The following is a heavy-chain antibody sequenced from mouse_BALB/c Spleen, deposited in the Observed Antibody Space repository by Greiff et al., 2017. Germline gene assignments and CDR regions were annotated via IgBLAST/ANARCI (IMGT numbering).Heavy chain of an antibody. CDR1: GFNIKDYY. CDR2: IDPENGDT. CDR3: DRSGYGRAQGYFDY. J-gene: IGHJ2*01. D-gene: IGHD1-1*01. V-gene: IGHV14-4*02. Sequence: EVQLQQSGAELVRSGASVKLSCTASGFNIKDYYMHWVKQRPEQGLEWIGWIDPENGDTEYAPKFQGKATITADTSSNTAYLQLSSLTSEDTAVYYCDRSGYGRAQGYFDYWGQGTTLTVSS.